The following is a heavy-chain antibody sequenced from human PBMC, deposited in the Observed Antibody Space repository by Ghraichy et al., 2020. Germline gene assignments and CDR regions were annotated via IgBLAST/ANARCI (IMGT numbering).Heavy chain of an antibody. CDR2: ISYDGSDK. V-gene: IGHV3-30*04. CDR1: GFTFSSYA. CDR3: ARYPVAAILDY. Sequence: SLRLSCAASGFTFSSYAMHWVRQAPGKGLEWVAVISYDGSDKYYADSVKGRFTISRDNSKNTLYLQMNSLRAEDTAVYYCARYPVAAILDYWGQGTLVTVSS. D-gene: IGHD2-21*02. J-gene: IGHJ4*02.